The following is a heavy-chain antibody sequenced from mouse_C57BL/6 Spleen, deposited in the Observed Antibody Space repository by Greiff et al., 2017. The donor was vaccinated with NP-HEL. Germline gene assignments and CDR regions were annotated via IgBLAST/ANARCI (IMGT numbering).Heavy chain of an antibody. CDR1: GYTFTDYN. J-gene: IGHJ4*01. V-gene: IGHV1-18*01. Sequence: EVQLQQSGPELVKPGASVKIPCKASGYTFTDYNMDWVKQSHGKSLEWIGDINPNNGGTIYNHKFKGKATLTVDKSSSTAYMELRSLTSEDTAVYYCARRPYALYAMDYWGQGTSVTVSS. CDR2: INPNNGGT. D-gene: IGHD6-5*01. CDR3: ARRPYALYAMDY.